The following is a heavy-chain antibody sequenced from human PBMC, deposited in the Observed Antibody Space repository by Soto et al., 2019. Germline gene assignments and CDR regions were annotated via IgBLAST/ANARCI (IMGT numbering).Heavy chain of an antibody. CDR2: IYYSGNT. D-gene: IGHD6-13*01. CDR3: ASIAAPGTTHFDF. J-gene: IGHJ4*02. Sequence: PSETLSLTWTVSGGSLGGSVYYWGWIRQSPGKGLEWIGNIYYSGNTFYNPSLKSRVTISVDTSKNQIYLHLSAVTAADTAIFYCASIAAPGTTHFDFWGQGTLVTVSS. V-gene: IGHV4-39*01. CDR1: GGSLGGSVYY.